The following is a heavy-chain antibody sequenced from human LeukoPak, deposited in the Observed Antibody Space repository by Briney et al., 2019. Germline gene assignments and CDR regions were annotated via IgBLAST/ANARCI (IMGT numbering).Heavy chain of an antibody. CDR3: AKDRAARGVIPDY. CDR1: GFTFSSYW. D-gene: IGHD3-10*01. J-gene: IGHJ4*02. CDR2: ISYDESNI. V-gene: IGHV3-30*18. Sequence: GGSLRLSCAASGFTFSSYWMHWVRQAPGEGLEWVAVISYDESNIWYADSVKGRFTISGDNSKNTLYLQMNSLRVEDTAVYHCAKDRAARGVIPDYWGQGTLVTVSS.